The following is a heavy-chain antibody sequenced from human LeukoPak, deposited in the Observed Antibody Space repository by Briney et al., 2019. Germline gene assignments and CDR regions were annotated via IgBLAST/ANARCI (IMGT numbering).Heavy chain of an antibody. V-gene: IGHV4-39*07. CDR1: GDFITAYY. J-gene: IGHJ4*02. Sequence: SETLSLTCTVSGDFITAYYWGWIRQPPGKGLEWIGSIYYSGSTYYNPSLKSRVTISVDTSKNQFSLKLSSVTAADTAVYYCARADSTVDYWGQGTLVTVSS. D-gene: IGHD5-18*01. CDR3: ARADSTVDY. CDR2: IYYSGST.